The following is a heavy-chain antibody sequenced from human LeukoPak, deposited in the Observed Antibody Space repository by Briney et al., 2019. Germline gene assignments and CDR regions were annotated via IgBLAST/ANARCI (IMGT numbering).Heavy chain of an antibody. CDR2: INSDGSST. CDR3: AKVGGYDFWSGYEEAGYYYYFMDV. Sequence: GGSLRLSCAASGFTFSSYWMHWVRQAPGKGLVWVSRINSDGSSTSYVDSVKGRFTISRDNAKNTLYLQMNSLRAEDTAVYYCAKVGGYDFWSGYEEAGYYYYFMDVWGKGTTVTVSS. J-gene: IGHJ6*03. D-gene: IGHD3-3*01. V-gene: IGHV3-74*01. CDR1: GFTFSSYW.